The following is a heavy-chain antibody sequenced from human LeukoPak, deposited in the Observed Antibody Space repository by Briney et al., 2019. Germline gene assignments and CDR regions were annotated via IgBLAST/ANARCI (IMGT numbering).Heavy chain of an antibody. V-gene: IGHV3-30*04. Sequence: GRSLRLSCAASGFTFSSYAMHWVRQAPGKGLEWVAVISYDGSNKYYADSVKGRFTISRDNSKNTLYLQMNTLRAEDTAVYYCARGVAYCGGDCYRAFDIWGQGTMVTVSS. CDR3: ARGVAYCGGDCYRAFDI. J-gene: IGHJ3*02. CDR2: ISYDGSNK. CDR1: GFTFSSYA. D-gene: IGHD2-21*02.